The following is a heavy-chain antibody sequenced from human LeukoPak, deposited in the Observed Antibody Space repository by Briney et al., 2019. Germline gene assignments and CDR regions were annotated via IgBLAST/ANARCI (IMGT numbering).Heavy chain of an antibody. CDR2: TRYDGSNK. Sequence: PGGSLRLSCAASGFTFSSYGMHWVRQAPGKGLEWVAFTRYDGSNKYYADSVKGRFTISRDNSKNTLYLQMNSLRAEDTAVYYCAKDRDGYNPGGGSYFDYWGQGTLVTVSS. J-gene: IGHJ4*02. D-gene: IGHD5-24*01. CDR3: AKDRDGYNPGGGSYFDY. CDR1: GFTFSSYG. V-gene: IGHV3-30*02.